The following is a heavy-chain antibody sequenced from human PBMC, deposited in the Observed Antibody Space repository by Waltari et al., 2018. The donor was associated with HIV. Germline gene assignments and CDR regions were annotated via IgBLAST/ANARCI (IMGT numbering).Heavy chain of an antibody. J-gene: IGHJ6*02. CDR2: ISSSSSTI. V-gene: IGHV3-48*04. CDR3: AREVGDKDFWSGYFYRNPDYYYGMDV. CDR1: GFTFSSYS. Sequence: EVQLVESGGGLVQPGGSLRLSCAASGFTFSSYSMNWVRQAPGKGLEWVSYISSSSSTIYYSDSVKGRITISRDNAKNALYLQMNSLRAEDTAVYYCAREVGDKDFWSGYFYRNPDYYYGMDVWGQGTTVTVSS. D-gene: IGHD3-3*01.